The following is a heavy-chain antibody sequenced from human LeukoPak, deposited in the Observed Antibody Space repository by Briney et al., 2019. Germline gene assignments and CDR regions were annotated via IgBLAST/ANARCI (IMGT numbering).Heavy chain of an antibody. CDR1: GFTFSSYS. D-gene: IGHD5-18*01. CDR3: ARCVETTMTGCAFDI. CDR2: ISTSSSYI. Sequence: PGGSLRLSCAASGFTFSSYSMNWARQAPGKGLEWVSSISTSSSYIYYADSVKGRFTISRDNAKNSLYLQMNSLRAEDTAVYYCARCVETTMTGCAFDIWGQGTMVTVSS. V-gene: IGHV3-21*01. J-gene: IGHJ3*02.